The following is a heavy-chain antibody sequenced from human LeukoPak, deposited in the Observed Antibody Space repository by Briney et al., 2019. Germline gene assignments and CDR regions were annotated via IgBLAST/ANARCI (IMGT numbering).Heavy chain of an antibody. CDR3: AREGSAADDFDY. CDR2: ISTSSGTM. J-gene: IGHJ4*02. CDR1: GFTFSTYS. V-gene: IGHV3-48*04. D-gene: IGHD2-2*01. Sequence: GSLRLSCAASGFTFSTYSMNWVRQAPGKGLEWVSYISTSSGTMYYADSVKGRFTISRDNAQNSLYLQMNSLTAEDTAVYYCAREGSAADDFDYWGQGTLVTVSS.